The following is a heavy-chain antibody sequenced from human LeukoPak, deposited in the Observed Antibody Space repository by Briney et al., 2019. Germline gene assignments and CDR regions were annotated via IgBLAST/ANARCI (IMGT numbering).Heavy chain of an antibody. CDR2: ISSRSSTI. V-gene: IGHV3-48*01. CDR1: GFTFSSYS. J-gene: IGHJ4*02. Sequence: GGSLRLSCAASGFTFSSYSMNWVRQAPGKGLEWVSYISSRSSTIYYADSVKGRFTISRDNAKNSLYLQMNSLRAEDTAVYYCAIALGYCSSASCYYFDNWGQGTLVTVSS. D-gene: IGHD2-2*01. CDR3: AIALGYCSSASCYYFDN.